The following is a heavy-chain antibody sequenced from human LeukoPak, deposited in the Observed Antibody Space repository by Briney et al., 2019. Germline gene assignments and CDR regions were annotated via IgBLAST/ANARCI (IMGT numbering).Heavy chain of an antibody. CDR1: GGSISSGSYY. V-gene: IGHV4-61*02. Sequence: SETLSLTCTVSGGSISSGSYYWSWIRQPAGKGLEWIGRIYTSGSTNYNPSLKSRVTISVDTSKNQFSLKLSSVTAADTAVYYCARGPPGAFDIWGQGTMVTVSS. CDR3: ARGPPGAFDI. J-gene: IGHJ3*02. CDR2: IYTSGST.